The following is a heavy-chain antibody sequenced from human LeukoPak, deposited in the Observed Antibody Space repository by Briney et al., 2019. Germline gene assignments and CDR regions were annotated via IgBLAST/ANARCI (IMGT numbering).Heavy chain of an antibody. D-gene: IGHD6-13*01. CDR2: VNWNSAYI. J-gene: IGHJ4*02. V-gene: IGHV3-9*01. CDR1: GFSFGDYA. CDR3: ARLYSSRDEVDY. Sequence: PGRSLRLSCAASGFSFGDYAMHWVRHAPGKGLEWVAGVNWNSAYIGYGDSMKGRVTIYRDNAKKSLYLQMNSLRAEDTALYYCARLYSSRDEVDYWGQGTLVTVSS.